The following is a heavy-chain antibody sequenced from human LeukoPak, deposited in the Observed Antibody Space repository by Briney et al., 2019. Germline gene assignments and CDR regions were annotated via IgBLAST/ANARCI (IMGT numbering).Heavy chain of an antibody. CDR1: GYIFSNYW. CDR3: ARPLGYSYTRFDC. CDR2: IYPGDSDT. D-gene: IGHD5-18*01. J-gene: IGHJ4*02. Sequence: GESLKIYCKGSGYIFSNYWIGWVRQMPGKGLEWMGIIYPGDSDTTYSPSFQGQVTISVDKSISTAYLHWSSLKASDTAMYYCARPLGYSYTRFDCWGQGTLVTVSS. V-gene: IGHV5-51*01.